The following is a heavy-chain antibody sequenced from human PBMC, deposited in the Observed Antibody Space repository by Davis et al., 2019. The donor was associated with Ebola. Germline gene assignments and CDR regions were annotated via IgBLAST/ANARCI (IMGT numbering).Heavy chain of an antibody. V-gene: IGHV4-61*08. CDR3: ARDGRFLEGNGMDV. CDR2: IYYSGST. Sequence: PSETLSLTCTVSGGSISSGDYYWSWIRQPPGKGLEWIGYIYYSGSTNYNPSLKSRVTISVDTSKNQFSLKLSSVTAADTAVYYCARDGRFLEGNGMDVWGQGTTVTVSS. J-gene: IGHJ6*02. CDR1: GGSISSGDYY. D-gene: IGHD3-3*01.